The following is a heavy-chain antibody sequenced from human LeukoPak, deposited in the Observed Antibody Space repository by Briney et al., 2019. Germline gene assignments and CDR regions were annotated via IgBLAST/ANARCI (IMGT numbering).Heavy chain of an antibody. V-gene: IGHV4-39*01. J-gene: IGHJ1*01. Sequence: SETLSLTCTVSGGSISSSIYYWGWIRQPPGKGLEWIGSIYYSGSTYYNPSLKSRVTISVDTSKNQFSLKLSSVTAADTAVYYCARHGGTMFQHWGQGTLVTVSS. D-gene: IGHD2-15*01. CDR2: IYYSGST. CDR1: GGSISSSIYY. CDR3: ARHGGTMFQH.